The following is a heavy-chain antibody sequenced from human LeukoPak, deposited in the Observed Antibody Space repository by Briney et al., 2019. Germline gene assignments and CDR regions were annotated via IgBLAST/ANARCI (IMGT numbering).Heavy chain of an antibody. CDR3: AKSDYFDS. Sequence: GGSLRLSCAAFGFTFSGHWMHWVRQAPGKGLVWVSRIKSDGSSTSYADSVKGRFTISRDNAKNTLYLQMNSLRVEDTAVYYCAKSDYFDSWGQGTLVTVSS. CDR2: IKSDGSST. V-gene: IGHV3-74*01. CDR1: GFTFSGHW. J-gene: IGHJ4*02.